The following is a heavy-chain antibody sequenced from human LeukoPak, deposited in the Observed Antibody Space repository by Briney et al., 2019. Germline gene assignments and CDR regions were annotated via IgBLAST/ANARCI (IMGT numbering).Heavy chain of an antibody. V-gene: IGHV1-2*02. J-gene: IGHJ3*02. CDR1: GYTFTGYY. D-gene: IGHD3-22*01. CDR3: ARDRYYYDSMYRPAKGDAFDI. CDR2: INPNSGGT. Sequence: GASVKVSCKASGYTFTGYYMHWVRQAPGQGLEWMGWINPNSGGTNYAQKFQGRVTMTRDTSISTAYMELSRLRSDDTAVYYCARDRYYYDSMYRPAKGDAFDIWGQGTMVTVSS.